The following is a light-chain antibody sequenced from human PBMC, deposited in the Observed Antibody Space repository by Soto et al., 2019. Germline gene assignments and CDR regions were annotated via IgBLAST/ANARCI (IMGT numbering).Light chain of an antibody. CDR1: SSNIGAGYD. Sequence: QSVLTQPPSVPGAPGQRVTISCTGSSSNIGAGYDVHWYQQLPGTAPKLLIYGNNNRPSGVPDRISGSKSGTSASLAITGLQAEDEADYYCQSYDSSLSGYVFGTGTKVTVL. V-gene: IGLV1-40*01. J-gene: IGLJ1*01. CDR2: GNN. CDR3: QSYDSSLSGYV.